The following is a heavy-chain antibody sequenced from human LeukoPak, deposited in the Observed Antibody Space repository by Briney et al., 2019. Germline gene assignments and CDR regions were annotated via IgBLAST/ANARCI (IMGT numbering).Heavy chain of an antibody. CDR1: GYTFTDHY. J-gene: IGHJ4*02. CDR2: IHPGRGDT. Sequence: GASVKVSCKALGYTFTDHYFHWLRQAPGQGLEWMGWIHPGRGDTNYEQKFQGRVSLTRDTSISTAYMELSRLTSDDTAVYYCARDHNWGPDYWGQGTLVSVSS. CDR3: ARDHNWGPDY. D-gene: IGHD7-27*01. V-gene: IGHV1-2*02.